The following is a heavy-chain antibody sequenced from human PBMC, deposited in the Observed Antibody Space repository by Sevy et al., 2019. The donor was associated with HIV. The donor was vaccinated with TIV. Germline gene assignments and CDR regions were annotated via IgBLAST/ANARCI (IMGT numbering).Heavy chain of an antibody. CDR3: AADLYDYVWGSYRYILDY. Sequence: ASVKVSCKASGGTFSSYAISWVRQAPGQGLEWMGGIIPIFGTANYAQKFQGRVTITADESTSTAYMELSSLRSEDTAVYYWAADLYDYVWGSYRYILDYWGQGTLVTVSS. CDR2: IIPIFGTA. J-gene: IGHJ4*02. CDR1: GGTFSSYA. D-gene: IGHD3-16*02. V-gene: IGHV1-69*13.